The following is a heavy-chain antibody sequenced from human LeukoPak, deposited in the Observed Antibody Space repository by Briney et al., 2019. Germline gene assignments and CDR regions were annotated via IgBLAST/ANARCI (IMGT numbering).Heavy chain of an antibody. Sequence: GGSLRLSCAASGFTFSSYTMNWVRQAPGKGLEWVSSITSSSSYIYYADSVKGRFTISRDNSKNTLYLQMNSLRAEDTAIYYCAKSGSTIWNYWGQGTLVTVSS. CDR2: ITSSSSYI. J-gene: IGHJ4*02. CDR1: GFTFSSYT. CDR3: AKSGSTIWNY. D-gene: IGHD2-2*01. V-gene: IGHV3-21*04.